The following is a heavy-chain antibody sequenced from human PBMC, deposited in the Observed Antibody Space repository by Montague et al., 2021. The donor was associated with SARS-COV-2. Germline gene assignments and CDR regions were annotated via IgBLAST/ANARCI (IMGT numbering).Heavy chain of an antibody. CDR2: ITYAARS. Sequence: SETLSLTCTVSGGSISPPDYYWVWIRPCPGQGLVWIGCITYAARSYSTPSLRSRVSFSRDTSKNPFSLSLNSVTAAATAFYFCARQLPSYCSTNKCYPYYFDVWGQGALVTVSS. D-gene: IGHD2-2*01. J-gene: IGHJ4*02. V-gene: IGHV4-39*01. CDR3: ARQLPSYCSTNKCYPYYFDV. CDR1: GGSISPPDYY.